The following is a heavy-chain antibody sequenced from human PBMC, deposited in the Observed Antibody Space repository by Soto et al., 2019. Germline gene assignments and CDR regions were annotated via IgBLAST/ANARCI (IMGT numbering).Heavy chain of an antibody. V-gene: IGHV1-69*01. Sequence: QVQLVQSGAEVRKPGSSVTVSCKASGGTFSTYVISWVRKAPGQVLEWMGGISPMFGTAKYAQRFQGRFTIASVGSTSTASMDLPSPRSEDTSLYCFARTQGAEFQLLDAVDIMGQGTMVTVSS. CDR2: ISPMFGTA. CDR3: ARTQGAEFQLLDAVDI. CDR1: GGTFSTYV. J-gene: IGHJ3*02. D-gene: IGHD2-2*01.